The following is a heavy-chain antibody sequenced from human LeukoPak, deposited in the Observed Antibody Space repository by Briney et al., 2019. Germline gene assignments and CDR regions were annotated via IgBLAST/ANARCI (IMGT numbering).Heavy chain of an antibody. J-gene: IGHJ4*02. CDR1: GYSISSGYY. CDR2: IYHSGST. V-gene: IGHV4-38-2*02. CDR3: ARDVGDYFDY. D-gene: IGHD3-10*01. Sequence: SETLSLTCTVSGYSISSGYYWGWIRQPPGKGLEWIGSIYHSGSTYYNPSLKSRVTISVDTSKNQFSLKLSSVTAADTAVYYCARDVGDYFDYWGQGTLVTVSS.